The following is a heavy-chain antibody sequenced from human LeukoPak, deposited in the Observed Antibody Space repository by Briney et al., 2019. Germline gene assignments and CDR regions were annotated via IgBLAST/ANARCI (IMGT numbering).Heavy chain of an antibody. CDR2: ISGSGGST. CDR3: ARDPILGMVRGMSPYMDV. J-gene: IGHJ6*03. D-gene: IGHD3-10*01. CDR1: GFTFSSYA. Sequence: GGSLRLSCAASGFTFSSYAMSWVRQSPGKGLEWVSSISGSGGSTFYADSVKGRFTISRDNSKNTLYLQMNSLRAEDTAVYYCARDPILGMVRGMSPYMDVWGKGTTVTVSS. V-gene: IGHV3-23*01.